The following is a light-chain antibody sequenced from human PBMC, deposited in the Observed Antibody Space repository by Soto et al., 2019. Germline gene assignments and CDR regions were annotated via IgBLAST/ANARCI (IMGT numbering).Light chain of an antibody. CDR3: QQYNSYPWT. CDR2: DVS. Sequence: DSRSTQSPSYLAASVENRITITCRASQSISGWLAWYQQKPGKAPKLLIYDVSSLESGVPSRFSGSGSGTEFTLAISSLQPDDFATYYCQQYNSYPWTFGQGTKVDIK. V-gene: IGKV1-5*01. J-gene: IGKJ1*01. CDR1: QSISGW.